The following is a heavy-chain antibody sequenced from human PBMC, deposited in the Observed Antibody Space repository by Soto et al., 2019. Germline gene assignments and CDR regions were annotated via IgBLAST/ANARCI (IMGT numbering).Heavy chain of an antibody. Sequence: SVKVSCKASGGTFSSYTISWVRQAPGQGLEWMGRIIPILGIANYAQKFQGRVTITADKSTSTAYMELNSLRAEDTAIYFCAIRMYSTRWYYLDYWGQGTLVTVSS. CDR1: GGTFSSYT. CDR3: AIRMYSTRWYYLDY. D-gene: IGHD6-13*01. J-gene: IGHJ4*02. V-gene: IGHV1-69*02. CDR2: IIPILGIA.